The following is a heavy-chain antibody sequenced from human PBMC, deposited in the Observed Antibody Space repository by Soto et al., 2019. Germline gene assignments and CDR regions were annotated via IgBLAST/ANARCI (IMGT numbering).Heavy chain of an antibody. CDR3: AREIDYGGTNYYYYYGMDV. J-gene: IGHJ6*02. CDR2: IWYDGSNK. D-gene: IGHD4-17*01. CDR1: GYTFTGYY. V-gene: IGHV3-33*08. Sequence: SCKASGYTFTGYYVHWVRQAPGQGLEWVAVIWYDGSNKYYADSVKGRFTISRDNSKNTLYLQMNSLRAEDTAVYYCAREIDYGGTNYYYYYGMDVWGQGTTVTVSS.